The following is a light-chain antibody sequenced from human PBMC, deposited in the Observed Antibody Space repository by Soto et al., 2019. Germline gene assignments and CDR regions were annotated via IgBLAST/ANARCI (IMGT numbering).Light chain of an antibody. CDR2: RNN. Sequence: QPVLTQPPSASGTPGQRVTISCSGSSSNIGSNYVYWYLQLPGTAPKLLIYRNNQRPSGVPDRFSGSKSGTSASLAISGLRSEDEADYYCAAWDDSLSVVVFGGGTKLTVL. V-gene: IGLV1-47*01. J-gene: IGLJ2*01. CDR1: SSNIGSNY. CDR3: AAWDDSLSVVV.